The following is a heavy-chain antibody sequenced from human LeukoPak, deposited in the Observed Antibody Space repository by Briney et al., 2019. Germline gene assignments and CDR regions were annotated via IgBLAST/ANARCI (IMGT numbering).Heavy chain of an antibody. CDR1: GGSISSGGYY. V-gene: IGHV4-31*03. J-gene: IGHJ4*02. CDR3: ARAAILTGYYNPNPNYYFDY. CDR2: IYYSGST. D-gene: IGHD3-9*01. Sequence: TPSQTLSLTCTVSGGSISSGGYYWSWIRQHPGKGLEWIGYIYYSGSTYYNPSLKSRVTISVDTSKNQFSLKLSSVTAADTAVYYCARAAILTGYYNPNPNYYFDYWGQGTLVTVSS.